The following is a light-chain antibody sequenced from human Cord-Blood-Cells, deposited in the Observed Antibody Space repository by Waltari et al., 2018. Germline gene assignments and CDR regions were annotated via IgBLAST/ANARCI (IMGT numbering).Light chain of an antibody. CDR1: SLRSYY. V-gene: IGLV3-19*01. J-gene: IGLJ3*02. CDR3: NSRDSSGNHWV. Sequence: SSELTQDPAVYVALGQTVRITCHGDSLRSYYASWYQQKPGQAPVLVTYGKNNRPSGIPDRFSGSSSGNTASLTITGAQAEDEADYYCNSRDSSGNHWVFGGGTKLTVL. CDR2: GKN.